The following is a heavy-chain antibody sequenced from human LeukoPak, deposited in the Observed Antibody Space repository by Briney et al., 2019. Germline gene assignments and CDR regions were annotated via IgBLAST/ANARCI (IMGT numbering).Heavy chain of an antibody. CDR1: GGSISSGSYY. CDR2: IYTSGST. CDR3: ARSGQEGEDY. D-gene: IGHD3-10*01. V-gene: IGHV4-61*02. J-gene: IGHJ4*02. Sequence: SETLSLTCTVSGGSISSGSYYWSWIRQPAGKGLEWIGRIYTSGSTNYNPSLKSRVTISVDTSKNKFSLKLSSVTAADTAVYYCARSGQEGEDYWGQGTLVTVSS.